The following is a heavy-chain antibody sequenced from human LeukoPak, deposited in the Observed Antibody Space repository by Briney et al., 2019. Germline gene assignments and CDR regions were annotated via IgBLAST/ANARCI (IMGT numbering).Heavy chain of an antibody. J-gene: IGHJ3*02. V-gene: IGHV4-39*01. Sequence: KPPETLSLTCTVSGGSISSSSYYWGWIRQPPGKGLEWIGSIYYSGSTYYNPSLKSRVTISVDTSKNQFSLKLSSVTAADTAVYYCARLVESSGDDNPLHDAFDIWGQGTMVTVSS. CDR2: IYYSGST. D-gene: IGHD4-17*01. CDR3: ARLVESSGDDNPLHDAFDI. CDR1: GGSISSSSYY.